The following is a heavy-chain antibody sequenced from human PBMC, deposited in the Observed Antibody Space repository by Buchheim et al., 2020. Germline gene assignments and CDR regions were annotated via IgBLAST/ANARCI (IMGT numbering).Heavy chain of an antibody. CDR2: IYYSGST. J-gene: IGHJ3*02. Sequence: QVQLQESGPGLVKPSETLSLTCTVSGGSISSYYWSWIRQPPGKGLEWIGYIYYSGSTNYNPSLKSRVTISVDTSKNQFSLKLSSVTAADTAVYYCARSGEYSSGERSDAFDIWGQGT. CDR3: ARSGEYSSGERSDAFDI. CDR1: GGSISSYY. V-gene: IGHV4-59*01. D-gene: IGHD6-19*01.